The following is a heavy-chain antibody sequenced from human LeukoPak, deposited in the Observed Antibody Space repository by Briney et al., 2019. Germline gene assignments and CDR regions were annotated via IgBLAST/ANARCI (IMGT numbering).Heavy chain of an antibody. Sequence: SETLSLTCSVSGFSISNGYYWGWIRQPPGKGLEWIGSIYQTGSTFYNPSLKSRVTMTIDTSKYQFSLNLNSVTAADTAVYYCARRPMVRGASDYWGQGTLVTVSS. J-gene: IGHJ4*02. V-gene: IGHV4-38-2*02. CDR3: ARRPMVRGASDY. D-gene: IGHD3-10*01. CDR1: GFSISNGYY. CDR2: IYQTGST.